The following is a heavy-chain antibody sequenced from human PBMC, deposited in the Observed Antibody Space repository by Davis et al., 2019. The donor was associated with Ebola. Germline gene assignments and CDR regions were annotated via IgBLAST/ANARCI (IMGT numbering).Heavy chain of an antibody. CDR3: VRDPALVVTGGGWFFGL. V-gene: IGHV3-30*03. Sequence: GESLKISCAASGFTFSIFAMTWVRQAPGKGLEWVAVTSYDGTNKYYADFVEGRFTISRDNSKNTLYLQMNSLRAEDTAVYYCVRDPALVVTGGGWFFGLWGRGTLVTVSS. CDR1: GFTFSIFA. J-gene: IGHJ2*01. D-gene: IGHD2-21*02. CDR2: TSYDGTNK.